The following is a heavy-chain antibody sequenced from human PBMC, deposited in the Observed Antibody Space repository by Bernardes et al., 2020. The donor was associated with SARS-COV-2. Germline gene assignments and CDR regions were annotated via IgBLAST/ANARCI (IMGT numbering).Heavy chain of an antibody. V-gene: IGHV3-30-3*01. CDR3: AREGIAVASDAFDI. CDR2: ISYDGSNK. CDR1: GFTFSSYA. J-gene: IGHJ3*02. Sequence: GRSLRLSCAASGFTFSSYAMHWVRQAPGKGLEWVAFISYDGSNKYYADSVKGRFTISRDNSKNTLYLQMNSLRAEDTAVYYCAREGIAVASDAFDIWGQGTMVTVSS. D-gene: IGHD6-19*01.